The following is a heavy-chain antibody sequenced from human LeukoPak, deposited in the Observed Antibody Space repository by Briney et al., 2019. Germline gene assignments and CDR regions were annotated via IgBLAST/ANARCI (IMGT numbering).Heavy chain of an antibody. CDR1: GYSISSGHY. V-gene: IGHV4-38-2*01. J-gene: IGHJ4*02. CDR2: IHHSGST. Sequence: SETLSLTCDVSGYSISSGHYWGWIRQPPGKGLEYIGSIHHSGSTNYNPSLKSRVTISVDTSKDQFSLKLSSVTAADTAVYYCARRYCSSTSCYLDYWGQGILVTVSS. CDR3: ARRYCSSTSCYLDY. D-gene: IGHD2-2*01.